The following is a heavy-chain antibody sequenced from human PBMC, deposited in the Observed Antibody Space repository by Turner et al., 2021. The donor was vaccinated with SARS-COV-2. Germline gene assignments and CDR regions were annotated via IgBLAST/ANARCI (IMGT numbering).Heavy chain of an antibody. Sequence: EVQLVESGGGLNQPGGSLRLSFSAFGHNVAVNYMAWVRRAPGKGLECAAVIYSDGSTFYADSVKGRFAVSRDTSRNVLYLQMSSLTVDDTAVYFCARGYGSNWYRGYGLDVWGRGTTVTVSS. J-gene: IGHJ6*02. D-gene: IGHD6-13*01. V-gene: IGHV3-53*01. CDR2: IYSDGST. CDR1: GHNVAVNY. CDR3: ARGYGSNWYRGYGLDV.